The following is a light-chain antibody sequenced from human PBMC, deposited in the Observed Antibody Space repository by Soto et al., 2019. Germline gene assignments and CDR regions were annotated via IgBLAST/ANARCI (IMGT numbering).Light chain of an antibody. V-gene: IGKV3-20*01. CDR3: QQYGRSPLT. CDR2: GAS. Sequence: EIVLTQSPGTLSLSPGERATLSYRASQSVSFSYLAWYQQKPGQAPRLLIYGASSRATGIPDRFSGSGSGTDFTLTISRLEPEDFAVYYCQQYGRSPLTFGGGTKVEIK. J-gene: IGKJ4*01. CDR1: QSVSFSY.